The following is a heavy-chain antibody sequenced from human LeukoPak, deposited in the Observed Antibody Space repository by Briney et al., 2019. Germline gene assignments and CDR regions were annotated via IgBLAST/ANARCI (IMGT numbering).Heavy chain of an antibody. J-gene: IGHJ4*02. CDR2: IWYDGSNK. CDR3: AKFPPCVSGDCYSPFDY. CDR1: GFTFSSYG. V-gene: IGHV3-33*06. Sequence: PGRSLRLYCAASGFTFSSYGMHWVRQAPGKGLEWVALIWYDGSNKYYADSVEGRFTIARDNSKNTLYLQMNSLRAEDTAVYYCAKFPPCVSGDCYSPFDYWGQGTLVTVSS. D-gene: IGHD2-21*02.